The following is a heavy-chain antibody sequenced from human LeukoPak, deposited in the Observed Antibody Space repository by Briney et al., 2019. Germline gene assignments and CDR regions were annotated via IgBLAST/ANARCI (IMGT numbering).Heavy chain of an antibody. CDR2: VSDSGGT. V-gene: IGHV4-59*08. Sequence: SETLSLTCTVSGASFSDFYWSWLRQSKGSGLEWIGYVSDSGGTSYNPSLKSRVTLSVDTSKNQFFLNLNSVTAADTAVYYCARHASGWVGELDYWGQGTLVTVSS. CDR3: ARHASGWVGELDY. D-gene: IGHD6-19*01. CDR1: GASFSDFY. J-gene: IGHJ4*02.